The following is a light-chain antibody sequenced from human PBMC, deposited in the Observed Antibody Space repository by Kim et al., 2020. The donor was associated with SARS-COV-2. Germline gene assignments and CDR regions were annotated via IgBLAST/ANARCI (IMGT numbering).Light chain of an antibody. CDR3: QHHSTYPIT. V-gene: IGKV1-5*01. CDR1: QSIGGW. Sequence: IQLTQSPSILSASVGDRVTITCRASQSIGGWLAWYQQKPGKDPKLLIHDVSSVESGVPSRFSGSGSETEFTLTISSLQPDDFATYYCQHHSTYPITFGQGTRLEIK. J-gene: IGKJ5*01. CDR2: DVS.